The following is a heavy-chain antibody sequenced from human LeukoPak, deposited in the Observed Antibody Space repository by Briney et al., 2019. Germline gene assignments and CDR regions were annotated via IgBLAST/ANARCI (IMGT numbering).Heavy chain of an antibody. CDR3: ARLTFGGVIVISGPNNWFDP. CDR1: GGSISSYY. D-gene: IGHD3-16*02. V-gene: IGHV4-59*01. J-gene: IGHJ5*02. CDR2: IYYSGST. Sequence: PSETLSLTCTVSGGSISSYYWSWIRQPPGKGLEWIGYIYYSGSTNYNPSLKSRVTISVDTSKNQFSLKLSSVTAADTAVYYCARLTFGGVIVISGPNNWFDPWGQGTLVTVPS.